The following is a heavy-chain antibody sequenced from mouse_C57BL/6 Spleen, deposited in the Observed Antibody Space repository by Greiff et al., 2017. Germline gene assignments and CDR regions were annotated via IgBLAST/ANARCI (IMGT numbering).Heavy chain of an antibody. D-gene: IGHD2-4*01. CDR2: IYPGSGST. CDR3: ARSKNDYDRGFAY. CDR1: GYTFTSYW. Sequence: QVQLQQPGAELVKPGASVKMSCKASGYTFTSYWITWVKQRPGQGLEWIGDIYPGSGSTNYNEKFKSKATLTVDTSSSTAYMQLSSLTSEDSAVXYCARSKNDYDRGFAYWGQGTLGTVSA. J-gene: IGHJ3*01. V-gene: IGHV1-55*01.